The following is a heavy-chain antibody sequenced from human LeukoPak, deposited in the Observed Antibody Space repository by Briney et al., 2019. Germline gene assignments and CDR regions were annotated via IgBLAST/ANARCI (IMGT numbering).Heavy chain of an antibody. J-gene: IGHJ4*02. D-gene: IGHD2-2*02. CDR1: GFNFGSNW. CDR2: IKQDGSEK. V-gene: IGHV3-7*01. CDR3: ARARYCSSGNCYKDY. Sequence: GGSLRLSCAASGFNFGSNWMSWVRQAPGKGLEWVAYIKQDGSEKYYVDSVKGRFTTSRDNAKNSLYLQMNSLRAEDTAVYYCARARYCSSGNCYKDYWGQGSLVTVSS.